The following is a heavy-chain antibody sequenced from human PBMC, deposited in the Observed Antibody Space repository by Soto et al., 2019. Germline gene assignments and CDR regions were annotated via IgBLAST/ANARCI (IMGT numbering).Heavy chain of an antibody. CDR3: ARDGYGGDLEGFDY. CDR1: GGSISSGDYY. Sequence: PSETLSLTCTVSGGSISSGDYYWSWIRQPPGKGLEWIGYIYHSGSTYYNPSLKSRVTMSVDTSKNQFSLKLSSVTAADTAVYYCARDGYGGDLEGFDYWGQGTLVTVSS. V-gene: IGHV4-30-4*01. J-gene: IGHJ4*02. CDR2: IYHSGST. D-gene: IGHD2-21*02.